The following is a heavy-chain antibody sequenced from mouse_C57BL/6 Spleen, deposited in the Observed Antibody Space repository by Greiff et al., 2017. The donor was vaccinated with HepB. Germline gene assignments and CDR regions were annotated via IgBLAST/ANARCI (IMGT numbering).Heavy chain of an antibody. CDR1: GYTFTSYW. D-gene: IGHD1-1*01. V-gene: IGHV1-55*01. CDR3: ARGYYGSSLYAMDY. J-gene: IGHJ4*01. Sequence: VKLVESGAELVKPGASVKMSCKASGYTFTSYWITWVKQRPGQGLEWIGDIYPGSGSTNYNEKFKSKATLTVDTSSSTAYMQLSSLTSEDSAVYYCARGYYGSSLYAMDYWGQGTSVTVSS. CDR2: IYPGSGST.